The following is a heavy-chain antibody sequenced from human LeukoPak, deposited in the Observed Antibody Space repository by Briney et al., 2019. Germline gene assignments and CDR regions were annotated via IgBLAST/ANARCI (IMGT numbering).Heavy chain of an antibody. V-gene: IGHV3-21*01. CDR1: GFTFSSYS. J-gene: IGHJ4*02. CDR2: ISSSSSYR. D-gene: IGHD6-19*01. Sequence: GGSLRLSCAASGFTFSSYSMNWVRQAREKGLEWVSSISSSSSYRYYADSVKGRFTISRDNAKNSLYLQMNSLRAEDTAVYYCARASAVAGTRHYWGQGTLVTVSS. CDR3: ARASAVAGTRHY.